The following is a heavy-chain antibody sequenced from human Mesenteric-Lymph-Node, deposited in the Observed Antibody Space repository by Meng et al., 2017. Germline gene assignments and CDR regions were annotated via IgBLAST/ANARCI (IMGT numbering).Heavy chain of an antibody. D-gene: IGHD6-19*01. J-gene: IGHJ4*02. CDR3: ARVRYSSGWFPHEDTHFDY. Sequence: SETLSLTCNVYGDSFRVSTSYYWGWIRQPPGKGLEFIGSIYYTGSTYYNPALKSRVTISVDTSTNQFSLKLSSVTAADTAVYYCARVRYSSGWFPHEDTHFDYWGQGTLVTVSS. CDR1: GDSFRVSTSYY. V-gene: IGHV4-39*07. CDR2: IYYTGST.